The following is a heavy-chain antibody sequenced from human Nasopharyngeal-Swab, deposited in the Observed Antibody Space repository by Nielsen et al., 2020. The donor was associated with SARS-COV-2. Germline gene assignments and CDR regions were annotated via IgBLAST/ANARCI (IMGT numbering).Heavy chain of an antibody. CDR2: ISGSGGST. CDR3: AKDIGITMIVVGYEGDAFDI. J-gene: IGHJ3*02. Sequence: WIRQPPGKGLEWVSAISGSGGSTYYADSVKGRFTISRDNSKNTLYLQMNSLRAEDTAVYYCAKDIGITMIVVGYEGDAFDIWGQGTMVTVSS. D-gene: IGHD3-22*01. V-gene: IGHV3-23*01.